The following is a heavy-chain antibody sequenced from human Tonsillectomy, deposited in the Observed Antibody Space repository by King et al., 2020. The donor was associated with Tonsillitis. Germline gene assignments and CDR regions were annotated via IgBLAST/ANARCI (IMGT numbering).Heavy chain of an antibody. D-gene: IGHD3-9*01. CDR2: ISSSSSYT. J-gene: IGHJ4*02. CDR1: GFTFSDYY. Sequence: VQLVESGGGLVKPGGSLRLSCAASGFTFSDYYMSWIRQAPGKGLEWVSYISSSSSYTNYADSVKGRFTISRDNAKNTLYLQMNSLRAEDTAVYYCARGVYDILTGQFDYWGQGTLVTVSS. V-gene: IGHV3-11*05. CDR3: ARGVYDILTGQFDY.